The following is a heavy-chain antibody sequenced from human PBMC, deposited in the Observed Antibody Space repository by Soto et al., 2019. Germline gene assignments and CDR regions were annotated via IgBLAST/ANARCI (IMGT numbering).Heavy chain of an antibody. CDR2: INAGNGNT. D-gene: IGHD3-3*01. CDR3: ATPYYDFWSGERSDAFDI. V-gene: IGHV1-3*01. J-gene: IGHJ3*02. Sequence: ASVKVSCKASGYTFTSYAMHWVRQAPGQRLEWMGWINAGNGNTKYSQKFQGRVTITRDTSASTAYMELSSLRSEDTAVYYFATPYYDFWSGERSDAFDIWGQGTMVTVSS. CDR1: GYTFTSYA.